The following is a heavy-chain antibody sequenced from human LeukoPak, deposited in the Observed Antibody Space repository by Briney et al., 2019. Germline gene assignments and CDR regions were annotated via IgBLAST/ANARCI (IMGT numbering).Heavy chain of an antibody. D-gene: IGHD2-8*01. V-gene: IGHV4-34*01. J-gene: IGHJ3*02. CDR3: ARGRRVYCTNGVCYTRGAFDI. Sequence: SETLSLTCAVSGGSFSGYYWSWIRQPPGKGLEWIGEINHSGSTNYNPSLKSRVTISVDTSKKHFSLKLSSVTAADTAVYYCARGRRVYCTNGVCYTRGAFDIWGQGTMVTVSS. CDR2: INHSGST. CDR1: GGSFSGYY.